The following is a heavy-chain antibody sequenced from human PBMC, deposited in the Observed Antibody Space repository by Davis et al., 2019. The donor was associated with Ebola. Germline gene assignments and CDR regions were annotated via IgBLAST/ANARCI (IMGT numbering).Heavy chain of an antibody. D-gene: IGHD3-10*01. CDR3: ATISPQQLWFRLDS. J-gene: IGHJ4*02. CDR2: IYFSGIT. Sequence: MPSETLSLTCTVSGGSISGDYWSWVRQPPGKGLEWIGYIYFSGITNYNPSLKSRVTITVDTSKNQISLHRNSVTAADTAVYYCATISPQQLWFRLDSWGQGTLVTVSP. CDR1: GGSISGDY. V-gene: IGHV4-59*01.